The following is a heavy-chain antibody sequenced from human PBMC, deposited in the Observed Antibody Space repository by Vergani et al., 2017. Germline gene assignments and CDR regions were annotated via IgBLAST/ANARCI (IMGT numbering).Heavy chain of an antibody. D-gene: IGHD3-22*01. V-gene: IGHV3-66*02. CDR2: TYSGGGT. Sequence: DVQLLESGGGLVQPGGSLRLSCAASGFTVSSNYMSWVRQAPGKGLEWVSVTYSGGGTYYADSVKGRFTISRDNSKNTLYLQMNSLRVEDTAVYYCARASTYYYDSSAYPGAFDIWGQGTMVTVSS. CDR3: ARASTYYYDSSAYPGAFDI. CDR1: GFTVSSNY. J-gene: IGHJ3*02.